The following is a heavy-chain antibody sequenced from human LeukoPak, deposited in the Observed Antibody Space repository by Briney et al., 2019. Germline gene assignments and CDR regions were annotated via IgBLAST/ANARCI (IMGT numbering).Heavy chain of an antibody. CDR2: IDWGDDK. Sequence: SGPALVKPTQTLTLTCTFSGFSISTSGMCVSWIRQPPGKALEWLARIDWGDDKYYSTSLRTRLSISKDTSKNQVVLTMTNMDPVDTATYYCARTVSGYDYFFEYWGQGTLVTVSS. J-gene: IGHJ4*02. CDR3: ARTVSGYDYFFEY. V-gene: IGHV2-70*11. CDR1: GFSISTSGMC. D-gene: IGHD5-12*01.